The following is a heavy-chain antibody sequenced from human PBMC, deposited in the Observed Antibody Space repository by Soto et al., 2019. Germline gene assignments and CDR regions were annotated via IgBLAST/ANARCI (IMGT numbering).Heavy chain of an antibody. Sequence: ASVKVSCKASGGTFSSYAISWVRQAPGQGLEWMGGIIPIFGTANYAQKFQGRVTITADESTSTAYMELSSLRSEDTAVYYCARGRDIVATIYGGYYYYGMDVWGQGTTVTVSS. CDR1: GGTFSSYA. V-gene: IGHV1-69*13. CDR3: ARGRDIVATIYGGYYYYGMDV. CDR2: IIPIFGTA. D-gene: IGHD5-12*01. J-gene: IGHJ6*02.